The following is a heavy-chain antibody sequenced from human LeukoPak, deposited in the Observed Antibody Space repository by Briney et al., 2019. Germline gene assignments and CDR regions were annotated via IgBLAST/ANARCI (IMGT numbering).Heavy chain of an antibody. J-gene: IGHJ4*02. CDR2: IRYDGSNK. CDR3: ANSQSGTIAVARSFDY. Sequence: GGSLRLSCAASGFTFSSYGMHWVRQAPGKGLEWVAFIRYDGSNKYYADSVKGRFTISRDNSKNTLYLQMNSLRAEDTAVYYCANSQSGTIAVARSFDYWGQGTLVTVSS. V-gene: IGHV3-30*02. CDR1: GFTFSSYG. D-gene: IGHD6-19*01.